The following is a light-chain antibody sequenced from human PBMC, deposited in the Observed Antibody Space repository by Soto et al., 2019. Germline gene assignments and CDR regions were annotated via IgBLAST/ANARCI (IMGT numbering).Light chain of an antibody. CDR1: QSVSSN. CDR3: QQYNNWPYT. J-gene: IGKJ2*01. Sequence: EIVMTQSPATLSVSPGVRDTLSCRASQSVSSNLAWYRQKPGQAPRLLIYGASTRATGIPARFSGSGSGTEFTLTISSLQSEDFAVYYCQQYNNWPYTFGQGTKLEIK. CDR2: GAS. V-gene: IGKV3-15*01.